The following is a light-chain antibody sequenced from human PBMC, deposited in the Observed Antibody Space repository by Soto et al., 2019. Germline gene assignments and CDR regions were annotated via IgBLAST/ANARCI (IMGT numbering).Light chain of an antibody. CDR3: MHSIDWPTWT. J-gene: IGKJ1*01. CDR1: RSLVYSDGNTY. Sequence: DVVVTQSPLSLSVTLGQPASISCRSSRSLVYSDGNTYLHWFHQRPGQSPRRLIENVSKRDSGVPDRFIGSGSGTDFTLEISRVEAEDVGMYYCMHSIDWPTWTFGQGTKVDI. CDR2: NVS. V-gene: IGKV2-30*01.